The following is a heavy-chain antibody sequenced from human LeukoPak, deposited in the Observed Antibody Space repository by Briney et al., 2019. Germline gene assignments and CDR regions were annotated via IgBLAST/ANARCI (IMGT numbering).Heavy chain of an antibody. Sequence: GRSLRLSCAASGFTSSSYGMHRVRQAPGKGLEWVAVIWYDGSNKYYADSVKGRFTISRDNSKNTLYLQMNSLRAEDTAVYYCARESYSSEYFQHWGQGTLVTVSS. CDR1: GFTSSSYG. CDR3: ARESYSSEYFQH. V-gene: IGHV3-33*01. J-gene: IGHJ1*01. D-gene: IGHD1-26*01. CDR2: IWYDGSNK.